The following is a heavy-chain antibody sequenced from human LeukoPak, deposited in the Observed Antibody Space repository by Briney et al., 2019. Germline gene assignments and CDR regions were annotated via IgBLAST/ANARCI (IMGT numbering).Heavy chain of an antibody. D-gene: IGHD3-10*01. CDR3: ARGSGSYLQRYYYYYMDV. Sequence: ASVKVSCKASGYTFTGYYMHWVRQAPGQGLEWMGWINPNSGGTNYAQKFQGRVTMTRDTSISTAYMELSRLRSDDTAVYYCARGSGSYLQRYYYYYMDVWGKGTTVTISS. J-gene: IGHJ6*03. V-gene: IGHV1-2*02. CDR1: GYTFTGYY. CDR2: INPNSGGT.